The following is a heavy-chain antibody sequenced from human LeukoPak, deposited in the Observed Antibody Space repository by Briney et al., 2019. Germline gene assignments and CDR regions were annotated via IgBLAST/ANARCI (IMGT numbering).Heavy chain of an antibody. D-gene: IGHD3-22*01. J-gene: IGHJ4*02. CDR1: GFTFSIYA. V-gene: IGHV3-23*01. Sequence: GGSLRLSCAASGFTFSIYAMSWVRQGTGKGLEGVSSTSSGGELTFYADSVKGRFTISRDNSKNTLYLQMNSLRAEDTAVYYCAKDRPNYYHDNGHYYRRGGDCWGQGTLVTASS. CDR2: TSSGGELT. CDR3: AKDRPNYYHDNGHYYRRGGDC.